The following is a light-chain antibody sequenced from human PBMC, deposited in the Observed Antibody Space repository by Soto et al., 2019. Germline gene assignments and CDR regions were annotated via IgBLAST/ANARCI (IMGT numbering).Light chain of an antibody. CDR2: KAS. J-gene: IGKJ1*01. CDR3: QQYHSYPWT. Sequence: DIQMTQSPSILSASVGDRVTITCRASQSISSWLAWFQQMPGQAPNLLIYKASNLQSGVPSRFSGSGSGTDFTLTITSLQPDDFATYYCQQYHSYPWTFGQGTRVDVK. CDR1: QSISSW. V-gene: IGKV1-5*03.